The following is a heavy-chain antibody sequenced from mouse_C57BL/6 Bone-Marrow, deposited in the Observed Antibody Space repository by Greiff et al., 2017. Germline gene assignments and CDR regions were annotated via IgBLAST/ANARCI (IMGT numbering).Heavy chain of an antibody. V-gene: IGHV1-19*01. CDR3: ARYYYGSPWYFDV. D-gene: IGHD1-1*01. CDR1: GYTFTDYY. CDR2: INPYNGGT. Sequence: EVQLQQSGPVLVKPGASVKMSCKASGYTFTDYYMNWVKQSPGKSLEWIGVINPYNGGTSYNQKFKGKATLTVDKSSSTAYMELNSLTSEDSAVYCCARYYYGSPWYFDVWGTGTTVTVSS. J-gene: IGHJ1*03.